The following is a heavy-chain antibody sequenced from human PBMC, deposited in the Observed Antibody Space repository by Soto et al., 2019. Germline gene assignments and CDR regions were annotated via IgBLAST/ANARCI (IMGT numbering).Heavy chain of an antibody. CDR2: IYYSGSA. D-gene: IGHD2-21*02. Sequence: ETLSLTXTISGGSISGFYWGWIRQPPGKGLEWIGNIYYSGSANYDPSLRSRVTISLNTSKNQFSLNLNSVTAADTAIYYCARWTYCGGDCYWLDFWGQGTLVTVS. J-gene: IGHJ4*02. CDR1: GGSISGFY. CDR3: ARWTYCGGDCYWLDF. V-gene: IGHV4-59*01.